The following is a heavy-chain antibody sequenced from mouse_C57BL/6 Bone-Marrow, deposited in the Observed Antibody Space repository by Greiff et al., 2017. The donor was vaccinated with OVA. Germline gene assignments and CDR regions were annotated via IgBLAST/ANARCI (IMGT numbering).Heavy chain of an antibody. V-gene: IGHV1-64*01. D-gene: IGHD2-5*01. Sequence: QVQLQQPGAELVKPGASVKLSCKASGYTFTSYWMHWVKQRPGQGLEWIGMIHPNSGSTNYNAKFKSKATLTVDKSSSTAYMQLSSLTSEDSAVYYCARSLYSNYVYFDVWGTGTTVTVSS. J-gene: IGHJ1*03. CDR2: IHPNSGST. CDR1: GYTFTSYW. CDR3: ARSLYSNYVYFDV.